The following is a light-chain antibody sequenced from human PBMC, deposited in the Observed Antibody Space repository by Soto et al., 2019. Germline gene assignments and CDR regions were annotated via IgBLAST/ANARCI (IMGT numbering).Light chain of an antibody. CDR1: QYISTY. CDR3: QESYSTS. Sequence: DIHMTQSPSSLSASVGDSLTITCRASQYISTYLNWYQQKPGKAPKLLIYVASNLQSGVPSRFSGSGSGTDFTLTISSLQPEAIATYYCQESYSTSFGQGTKVDIK. CDR2: VAS. J-gene: IGKJ1*01. V-gene: IGKV1-39*01.